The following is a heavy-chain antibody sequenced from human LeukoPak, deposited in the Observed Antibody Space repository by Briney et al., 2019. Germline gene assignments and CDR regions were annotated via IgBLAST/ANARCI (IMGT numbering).Heavy chain of an antibody. D-gene: IGHD5-12*01. CDR3: ARYGLSGYDHYYYYYGRDV. J-gene: IGHJ6*02. CDR1: TCTINYLY. V-gene: IGHV4-59*01. CDR2: IYYSVRT. Sequence: PSETLSLTSTVSTCTINYLYWSWLRPRPGQGLEWIGYIYYSVRTNYHPSHNSRVTISVDTSKNQFSLKLSSVTAADTAVYYCARYGLSGYDHYYYYYGRDVWGQGTTVTVSS.